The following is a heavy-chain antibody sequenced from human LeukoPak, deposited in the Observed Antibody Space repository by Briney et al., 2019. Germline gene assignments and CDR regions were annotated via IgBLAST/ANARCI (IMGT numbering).Heavy chain of an antibody. CDR2: ISSSSSYI. V-gene: IGHV3-21*01. D-gene: IGHD2-2*01. CDR1: GFTFSSYS. CDR3: ARDRGLGVVVPAATAEYFQH. J-gene: IGHJ1*01. Sequence: GGSLRLSCAASGFTFSSYSMNWVRQAPGKGLEWVSSISSSSSYIYYADSVKGRFTISRDNAKNSLYLQMNSLRAEDTAVYYCARDRGLGVVVPAATAEYFQHWGQGTLVTVSS.